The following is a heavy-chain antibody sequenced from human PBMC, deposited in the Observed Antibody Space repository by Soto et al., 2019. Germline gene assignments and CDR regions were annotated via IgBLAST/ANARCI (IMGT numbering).Heavy chain of an antibody. CDR2: IYWNDDK. CDR3: AHSDDGDSHSMCYFDY. CDR1: GFSLSTSGVG. Sequence: QITLKESGPTLVKPTQTLTLTCTFSGFSLSTSGVGVGWIRQPPGKALEWLALIYWNDDKRYSPSLKSRLTITKDTSKDQVVLTMTNMDPVDTATYYCAHSDDGDSHSMCYFDYWGQGTLVTLSS. D-gene: IGHD4-17*01. V-gene: IGHV2-5*01. J-gene: IGHJ4*02.